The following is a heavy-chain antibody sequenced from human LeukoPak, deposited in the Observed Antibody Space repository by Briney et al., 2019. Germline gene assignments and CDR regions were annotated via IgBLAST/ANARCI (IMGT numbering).Heavy chain of an antibody. CDR3: ARRGYDILTGYCFDY. V-gene: IGHV5-51*01. J-gene: IGHJ4*02. CDR1: GYIFTTYW. Sequence: GESLKISCKGSGYIFTTYWIGWVRQMPGKGLEWMGIIYPTDSATKYSPSFQGQVTISVDKSNSTAYLRWSSLKASDTAMYYCARRGYDILTGYCFDYWGQGTLVTVSS. D-gene: IGHD3-9*01. CDR2: IYPTDSAT.